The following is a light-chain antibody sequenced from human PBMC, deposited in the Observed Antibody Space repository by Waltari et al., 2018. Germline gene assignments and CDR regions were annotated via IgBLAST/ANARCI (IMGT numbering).Light chain of an antibody. CDR2: DAS. CDR1: QSISSW. CDR3: QQYNSYPLT. Sequence: DIQMTQSPSTLSASVGDRVTITCRASQSISSWLAWYQQKAGKAPKLLIYDASSFEIGVPSRFSGSGSGTEFTLTISSLQPDDFATYYCQQYNSYPLTFGGGT. J-gene: IGKJ4*01. V-gene: IGKV1-5*01.